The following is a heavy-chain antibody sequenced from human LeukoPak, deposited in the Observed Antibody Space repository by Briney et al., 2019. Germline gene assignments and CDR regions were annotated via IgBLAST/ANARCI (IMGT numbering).Heavy chain of an antibody. J-gene: IGHJ4*02. CDR1: GFTFTTYW. Sequence: GGSLRLSCAASGFTFTTYWMHWVRQAPGKGLVWVSHINSDGSITSYADSVKGRFTISRDNAKNTLFLQMNSLRAEDTAVYYCARRGESASYGDYRFDYWGQGTLVTVSP. V-gene: IGHV3-74*01. CDR2: INSDGSIT. D-gene: IGHD4-17*01. CDR3: ARRGESASYGDYRFDY.